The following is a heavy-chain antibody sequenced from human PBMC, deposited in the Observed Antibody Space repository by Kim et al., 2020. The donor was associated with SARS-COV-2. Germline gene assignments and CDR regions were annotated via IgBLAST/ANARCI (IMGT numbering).Heavy chain of an antibody. CDR1: GFTFSSYA. D-gene: IGHD3-22*01. CDR3: ARDFYDSSGPSFYYYYYGMDV. Sequence: GGSLRLSCAASGFTFSSYAMHWVRQAPGKGLEWVAVISYDGSNKYYADSVKGRFTISRDNSKNTLYLQMNSLRAEDTAVYYCARDFYDSSGPSFYYYYYGMDVWGQGTTVTVSS. V-gene: IGHV3-30*04. J-gene: IGHJ6*02. CDR2: ISYDGSNK.